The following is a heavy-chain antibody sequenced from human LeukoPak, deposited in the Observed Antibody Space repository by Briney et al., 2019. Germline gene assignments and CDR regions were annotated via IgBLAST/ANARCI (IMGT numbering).Heavy chain of an antibody. CDR2: IIPIFGTA. CDR1: GYTFTGYY. Sequence: GASVKVSCKASGYTFTGYYMHWVRQAPGQGLEWMGGIIPIFGTANYAQKFQGRVTITADESTSTAYMELSSLRSEDTAVYYCARPNSGYDFVPYGMDVWGQGTTVTVSS. D-gene: IGHD5-12*01. CDR3: ARPNSGYDFVPYGMDV. J-gene: IGHJ6*02. V-gene: IGHV1-69*13.